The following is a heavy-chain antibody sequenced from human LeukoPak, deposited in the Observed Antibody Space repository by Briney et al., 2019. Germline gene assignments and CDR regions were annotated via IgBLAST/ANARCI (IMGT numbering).Heavy chain of an antibody. Sequence: GGSLRLSCAASGFTFSNYGMHWVRQAPGKGLEWVASISYDGFNKYYADSLKGRFTISRDNSKNTLYLQMNSLRAEDTAVYYCAAGYSSGWYWGQGTLVTVSS. CDR3: AAGYSSGWY. V-gene: IGHV3-30*02. CDR2: ISYDGFNK. D-gene: IGHD6-19*01. J-gene: IGHJ4*02. CDR1: GFTFSNYG.